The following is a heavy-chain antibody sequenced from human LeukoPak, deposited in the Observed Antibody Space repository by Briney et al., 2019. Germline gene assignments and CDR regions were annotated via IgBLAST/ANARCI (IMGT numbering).Heavy chain of an antibody. CDR1: GYTFTGYY. CDR2: INPNSGGT. D-gene: IGHD6-13*01. Sequence: ASVKVSCKASGYTFTGYYMHWVRQAPGQGLEWMGWINPNSGGTNYAQKFQGRVTMTRDTSIGTAYMELSRLRSDDTAVYYCARDLLGYSSPIDYWGQGTLVTVSS. V-gene: IGHV1-2*02. CDR3: ARDLLGYSSPIDY. J-gene: IGHJ4*02.